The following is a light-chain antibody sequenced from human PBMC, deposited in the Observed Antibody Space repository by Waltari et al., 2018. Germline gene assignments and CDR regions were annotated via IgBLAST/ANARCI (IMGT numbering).Light chain of an antibody. CDR3: QQSYSAQYT. CDR1: QSISNY. CDR2: AAS. V-gene: IGKV1-39*01. J-gene: IGKJ2*01. Sequence: DLQMTQSPSSLSASVGDRVTITCRTSQSISNYLNWYQQKPGKAPKLLIYAASSLQSGVPSRFSGSGSGTDFTLTISSLQPEDFATYYCQQSYSAQYTFGQGTKLEIK.